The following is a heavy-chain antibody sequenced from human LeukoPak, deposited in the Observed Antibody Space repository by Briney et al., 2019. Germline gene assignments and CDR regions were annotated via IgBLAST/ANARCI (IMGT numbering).Heavy chain of an antibody. CDR3: ARRFTMVRGTRRDGFDI. CDR1: GGSISINDYH. Sequence: TSETLSLTCTVSGGSISINDYHWSWIRQTPGKGLEWIGYIYYSGSTYYNPSLKSRVTISVDTSKNQFPLKLTSVTAADTAVYYCARRFTMVRGTRRDGFDIWGQGTMVTVSS. D-gene: IGHD3-10*01. J-gene: IGHJ3*02. CDR2: IYYSGST. V-gene: IGHV4-30-4*01.